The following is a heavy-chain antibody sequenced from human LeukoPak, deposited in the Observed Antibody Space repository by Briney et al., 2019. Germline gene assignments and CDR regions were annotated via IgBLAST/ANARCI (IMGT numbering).Heavy chain of an antibody. Sequence: ASVKVSCKASGYTFTSYAMHWVRQAPGQRLEWMGWINAGNGNTKYSQKFQGRVTITRDTSASTAYMELSSLRSEDTAVYYCARDDSSGYYWNWFDPWGQGTLVTVSS. D-gene: IGHD3-22*01. J-gene: IGHJ5*02. CDR3: ARDDSSGYYWNWFDP. CDR2: INAGNGNT. CDR1: GYTFTSYA. V-gene: IGHV1-3*01.